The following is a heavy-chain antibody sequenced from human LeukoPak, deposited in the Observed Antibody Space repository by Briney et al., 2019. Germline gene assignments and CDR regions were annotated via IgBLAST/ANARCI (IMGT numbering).Heavy chain of an antibody. D-gene: IGHD6-13*01. CDR3: ARRSAAAGLDYYYMDV. CDR2: IYPGDSDT. V-gene: IGHV5-51*01. J-gene: IGHJ6*03. CDR1: GYSFTSYW. Sequence: GESLQISCKGSGYSFTSYWIGWVRPMPGKGLEWMGIIYPGDSDTRYSPSFQGQVTISADKSISTAYLQWSSLKASDTAMYYCARRSAAAGLDYYYMDVWGKGTTVTVSS.